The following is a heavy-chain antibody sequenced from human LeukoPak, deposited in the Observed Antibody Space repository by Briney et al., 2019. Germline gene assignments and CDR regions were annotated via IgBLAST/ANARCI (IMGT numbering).Heavy chain of an antibody. J-gene: IGHJ6*03. CDR1: VYTFTCYY. CDR2: INPNSGGT. CDR3: ARGPLGSSSSGYYYYMDV. Sequence: ASVTVSVTSAVYTFTCYYMHWVRRAPGQGLEWMGWINPNSGGTNYAQKFQGRVTMTRDTSISTAYMEVSRLRPDDTAVYYCARGPLGSSSSGYYYYMDVWGKGTTVTVSS. V-gene: IGHV1-2*02. D-gene: IGHD6-6*01.